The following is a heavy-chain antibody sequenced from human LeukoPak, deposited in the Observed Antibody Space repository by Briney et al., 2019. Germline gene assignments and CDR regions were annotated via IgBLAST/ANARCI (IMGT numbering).Heavy chain of an antibody. V-gene: IGHV3-11*04. CDR2: ISSSSSTI. J-gene: IGHJ6*02. Sequence: GGSLRLSCAASGFTSTDYYTSWIRPAPGRGREWVSYISSSSSTIYYADSVKGRFTISRDNAKNSLYLQMNSLRAEDTAVYYCARGQYGMDVWGQGTTVTVSS. CDR1: GFTSTDYY. CDR3: ARGQYGMDV.